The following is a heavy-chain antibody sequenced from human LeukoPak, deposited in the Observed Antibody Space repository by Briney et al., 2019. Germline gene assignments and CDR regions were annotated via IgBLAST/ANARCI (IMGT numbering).Heavy chain of an antibody. D-gene: IGHD2-15*01. Sequence: PGGSLRLSCAASGFTFSSYWMHWVRQAPGKGLVWVSRINSDGSSTSYADSVKGRFTISRDSAKNTPYLQMNSLRAEDTAVYYCARYCSGGSCYSGDYWGQGTLVTVSS. J-gene: IGHJ4*02. V-gene: IGHV3-74*01. CDR2: INSDGSST. CDR3: ARYCSGGSCYSGDY. CDR1: GFTFSSYW.